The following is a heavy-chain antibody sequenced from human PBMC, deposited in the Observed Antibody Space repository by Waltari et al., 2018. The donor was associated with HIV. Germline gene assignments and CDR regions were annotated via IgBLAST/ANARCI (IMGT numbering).Heavy chain of an antibody. CDR1: GGSISSSSYY. CDR2: IHFSGST. D-gene: IGHD2-2*01. Sequence: QLQLQESGPGLVKPSETLSLTCTVSGGSISSSSYYWGWIRQPPGQGLEWIGSIHFSGSTYYNPSLKSRVTISVDTSENQFSLKLSSVTAADTAVYYCATQLAGNAFDIWGQGTMVTVSS. CDR3: ATQLAGNAFDI. J-gene: IGHJ3*02. V-gene: IGHV4-39*01.